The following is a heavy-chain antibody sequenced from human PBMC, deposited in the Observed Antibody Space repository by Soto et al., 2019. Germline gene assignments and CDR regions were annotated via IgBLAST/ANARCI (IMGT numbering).Heavy chain of an antibody. CDR3: ARAYSSGWYG. D-gene: IGHD6-19*01. CDR1: GGSISSGGYS. CDR2: IYHSGST. Sequence: SETLSLTCAVSGGSISSGGYSWSWIRQPPGKGLEWIGYIYHSGSTYYNPSLKSRVTISVDRSKNQFSLKLSSVTAADTAVYYCARAYSSGWYGWGQGTLVTVSS. V-gene: IGHV4-30-2*01. J-gene: IGHJ4*02.